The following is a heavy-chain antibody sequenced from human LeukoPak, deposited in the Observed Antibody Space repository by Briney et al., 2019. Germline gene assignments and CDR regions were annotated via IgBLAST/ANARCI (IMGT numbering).Heavy chain of an antibody. J-gene: IGHJ5*02. CDR3: ASGTVRLGELSLYNWFDP. CDR2: INPNSGGT. Sequence: ASVKVSCTASGYTFTGYYMHWVRQAPGQGLEWMGWINPNSGGTNYAQKFQGRVTMTRDTSISTAYMELSRLRSDDTAVYYCASGTVRLGELSLYNWFDPWGQGTLVTVSS. D-gene: IGHD3-16*02. V-gene: IGHV1-2*02. CDR1: GYTFTGYY.